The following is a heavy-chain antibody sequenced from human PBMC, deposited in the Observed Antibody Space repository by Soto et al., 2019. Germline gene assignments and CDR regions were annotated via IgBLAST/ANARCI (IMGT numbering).Heavy chain of an antibody. CDR3: ARDKYCSGGSCRKNWFDP. CDR2: IYDDGSA. CDR1: GGSISSSY. D-gene: IGHD2-15*01. J-gene: IGHJ5*02. Sequence: SETLSLTCTVSGGSISSSYWSWIRQPPGKGLEWLAYIYDDGSANYNPSLKSRATISLDMSRNQFSLKLTSVTAADTAVYYCARDKYCSGGSCRKNWFDPWGRGTLVTVSS. V-gene: IGHV4-59*01.